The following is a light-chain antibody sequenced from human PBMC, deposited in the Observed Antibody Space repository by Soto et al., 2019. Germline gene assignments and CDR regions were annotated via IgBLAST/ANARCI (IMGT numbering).Light chain of an antibody. J-gene: IGKJ5*01. CDR3: QQYENLPT. CDR1: QNINNY. Sequence: EIQVTQSPFSLSASVGDIVTTTCQASQNINNYLNWYQQKPGRAPKLLIYDASNLEAGVPSRFRGSGSGTDFTFTISRLQPEDIATYYCQQYENLPTFGQGTRLEIK. V-gene: IGKV1-33*01. CDR2: DAS.